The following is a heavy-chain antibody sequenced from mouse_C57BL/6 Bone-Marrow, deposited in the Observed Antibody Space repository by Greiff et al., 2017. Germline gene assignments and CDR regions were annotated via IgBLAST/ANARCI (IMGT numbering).Heavy chain of an antibody. CDR2: IDPSDSYT. J-gene: IGHJ2*01. CDR3: ARGEWLWLY. CDR1: GYTFTSYW. Sequence: VQLKQPGAELVRPGTSVKLSCKASGYTFTSYWMHWVKQRPGQGLEWIGVIDPSDSYTNYNQKFKGKATLTVDTSSSTAYMQLSSLTSEDSAVYYCARGEWLWLYWGQGTTLTVSS. V-gene: IGHV1-59*01. D-gene: IGHD2-2*01.